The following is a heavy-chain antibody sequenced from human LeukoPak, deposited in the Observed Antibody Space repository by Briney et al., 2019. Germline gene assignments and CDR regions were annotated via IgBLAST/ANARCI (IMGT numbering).Heavy chain of an antibody. J-gene: IGHJ4*02. Sequence: GGSLRLSCAASGFSFSDFYMSWIRQAPGMGLEWISYIGTRSNPIYYADSVKGRFTISRDDAKNPLYLQMNSLRDEDTAVYFCAREARGSGRGFDYWGQGILVTVSS. CDR2: IGTRSNPI. V-gene: IGHV3-11*01. CDR3: AREARGSGRGFDY. D-gene: IGHD1-26*01. CDR1: GFSFSDFY.